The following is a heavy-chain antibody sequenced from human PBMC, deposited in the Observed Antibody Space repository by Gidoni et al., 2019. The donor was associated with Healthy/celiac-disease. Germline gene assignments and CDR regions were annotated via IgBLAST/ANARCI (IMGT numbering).Heavy chain of an antibody. CDR3: TRRDTLPKGFNAFDI. D-gene: IGHD5-18*01. Sequence: EVQLVESGGGLVKPGGSLNLSGAVSGFTFSGSAMHWVRQASGKGWECVGRIRSKANSYATADAASVKGRYTISRDDSKNTAYLQMNSLKTEDTAVYYCTRRDTLPKGFNAFDICGQGTMVTVSA. V-gene: IGHV3-73*02. J-gene: IGHJ3*02. CDR2: IRSKANSYAT. CDR1: GFTFSGSA.